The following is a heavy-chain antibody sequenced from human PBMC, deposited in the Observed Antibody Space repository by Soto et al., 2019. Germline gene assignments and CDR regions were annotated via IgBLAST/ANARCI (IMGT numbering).Heavy chain of an antibody. V-gene: IGHV3-49*04. CDR3: KTSYYDILTGYENNWFDP. D-gene: IGHD3-9*01. J-gene: IGHJ5*02. CDR2: IRSKAYGGTT. CDR1: GFTFGDYA. Sequence: QPGGSLRLSCTASGFTFGDYAMSWVRQAPGKGLEWVGFIRSKAYGGTTEYAASVKGRFTISRDDSKSIAYLQMNSLKTEDTAVYYCKTSYYDILTGYENNWFDPWGQGTLVTVSS.